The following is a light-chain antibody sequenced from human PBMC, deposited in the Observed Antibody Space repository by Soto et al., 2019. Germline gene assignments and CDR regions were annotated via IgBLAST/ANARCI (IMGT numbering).Light chain of an antibody. Sequence: QSVLTQPASVSGSPGQSVTISCTGTSSDVGGYNYVSWYQQHPGKAPKLMIYDVSHRPSGVSDRFSGSKSGNTASLTISWLQAEDEADYYCSSYTSSSTPFYVFGTGTKVTVL. V-gene: IGLV2-14*01. CDR3: SSYTSSSTPFYV. J-gene: IGLJ1*01. CDR2: DVS. CDR1: SSDVGGYNY.